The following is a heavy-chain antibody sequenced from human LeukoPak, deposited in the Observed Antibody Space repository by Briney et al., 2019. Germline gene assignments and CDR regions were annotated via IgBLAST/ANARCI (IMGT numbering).Heavy chain of an antibody. D-gene: IGHD6-13*01. Sequence: GGSLRLSCAASGFTFSSYGMHWVRQAPGKGLEWVAVIWSDGSSKHYADSVKGRFTIPRDNSKNTLYLQMNCLRAEDTALYYCARGQPPSYYDMDVWGQGTTVTVSS. CDR1: GFTFSSYG. V-gene: IGHV3-33*01. CDR2: IWSDGSSK. J-gene: IGHJ6*02. CDR3: ARGQPPSYYDMDV.